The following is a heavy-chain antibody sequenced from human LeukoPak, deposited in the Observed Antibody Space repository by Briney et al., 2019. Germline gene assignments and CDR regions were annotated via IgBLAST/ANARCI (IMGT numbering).Heavy chain of an antibody. D-gene: IGHD3-10*01. J-gene: IGHJ6*03. CDR2: ISSSSSYI. V-gene: IGHV3-21*01. Sequence: GGSLRLSCAASGFTVSSYSMNWVRQAPGKGLEWVSFISSSSSYIYYADSVKGRFTISRDNAKNSLYLQMNSLRAEDTAVYYCARDRDGYYMDVWGKGTTVTVSS. CDR3: ARDRDGYYMDV. CDR1: GFTVSSYS.